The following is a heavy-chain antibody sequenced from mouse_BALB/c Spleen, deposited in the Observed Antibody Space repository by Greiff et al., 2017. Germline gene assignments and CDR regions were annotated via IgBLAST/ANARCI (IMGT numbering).Heavy chain of an antibody. D-gene: IGHD2-14*01. V-gene: IGHV1-14*01. CDR1: GYTFTSYV. Sequence: EVKLQESGPELVKPGASVKMSCKASGYTFTSYVMHWVKQKPGQGLEWIGYINPYNDGTKYNEKFKGKATLTSDKSPSTAYMELSSLTSEDSAVYYCARSGRYDGYYYAMDYWGQGTSVTVSS. J-gene: IGHJ4*01. CDR2: INPYNDGT. CDR3: ARSGRYDGYYYAMDY.